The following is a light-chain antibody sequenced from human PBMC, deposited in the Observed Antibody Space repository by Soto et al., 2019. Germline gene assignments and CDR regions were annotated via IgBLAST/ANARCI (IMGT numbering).Light chain of an antibody. CDR2: DVN. CDR1: SSDVGGYNS. CDR3: QSYDSSNWV. Sequence: QAVLTQPASVSGSPGQSVTISCTGTSSDVGGYNSVSWYQQHPGKAPKLMIYDVNNRPSGVSNRFSGSKSGNTASLTISGLQAEDEADYYCQSYDSSNWVFGGGTQLTVL. V-gene: IGLV2-14*03. J-gene: IGLJ3*02.